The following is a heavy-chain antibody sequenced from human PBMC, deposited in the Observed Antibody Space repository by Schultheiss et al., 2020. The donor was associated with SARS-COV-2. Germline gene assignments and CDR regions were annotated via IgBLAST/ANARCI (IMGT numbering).Heavy chain of an antibody. J-gene: IGHJ4*02. V-gene: IGHV4-59*08. Sequence: SQTLSLTCAVYGGSFSGYYWSWIRQPPGKGLEWIGSIYYSGSTNYNPSLKSRVTISVDTSKNQFSLKLSSVTAADTAVYYCARHFGSYRETFDYWGQGTLVTVSS. CDR2: IYYSGST. D-gene: IGHD1-26*01. CDR3: ARHFGSYRETFDY. CDR1: GGSFSGYY.